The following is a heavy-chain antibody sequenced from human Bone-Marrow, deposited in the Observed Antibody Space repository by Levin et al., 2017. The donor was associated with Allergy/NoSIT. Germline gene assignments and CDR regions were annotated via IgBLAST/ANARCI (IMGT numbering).Heavy chain of an antibody. Sequence: SETLSLTCLVSGGSINSSNWWSWVRQPPGKGLEWIGEIFHTGTSNYNPSLKSRVTMSLDTSKNQLSLKMNSVTAADTAVYFCAAIYSGYDPWGFENWGQGILVTVSS. CDR1: GGSINSSNW. V-gene: IGHV4/OR15-8*02. CDR3: AAIYSGYDPWGFEN. J-gene: IGHJ4*02. CDR2: IFHTGTS. D-gene: IGHD5-12*01.